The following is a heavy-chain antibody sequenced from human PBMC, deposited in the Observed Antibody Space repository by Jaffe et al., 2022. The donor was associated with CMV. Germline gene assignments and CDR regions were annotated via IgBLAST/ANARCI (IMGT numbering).Heavy chain of an antibody. CDR2: IWYDGSNK. CDR1: GFTFSSYG. V-gene: IGHV3-33*08. J-gene: IGHJ3*02. Sequence: QVQLVESGGGVVQPGRSLRLSCAASGFTFSSYGMHWVRQAPGKGLEWVAVIWYDGSNKYYADSVKGRFTISRDNSKNTLYLQMNSLRAEDTAVYYCARSPWEDGYNYPDAFDIWGQGTMVTVSS. D-gene: IGHD5-12*01. CDR3: ARSPWEDGYNYPDAFDI.